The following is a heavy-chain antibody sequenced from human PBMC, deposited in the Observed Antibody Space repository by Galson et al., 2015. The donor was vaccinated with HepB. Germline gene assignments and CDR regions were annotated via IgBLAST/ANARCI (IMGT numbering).Heavy chain of an antibody. J-gene: IGHJ4*02. CDR2: ITSSSSTI. D-gene: IGHD5-18*01. Sequence: SLRLSCAVSGFTFSTYSMNWVRQAPGKGLEWVSYITSSSSTIYYADSVKGRFTIFRDNAKNSLYLQMNSLRAEDTAVYYCARARGYSYEYHFDYWGQGTLVTVSS. CDR3: ARARGYSYEYHFDY. V-gene: IGHV3-48*04. CDR1: GFTFSTYS.